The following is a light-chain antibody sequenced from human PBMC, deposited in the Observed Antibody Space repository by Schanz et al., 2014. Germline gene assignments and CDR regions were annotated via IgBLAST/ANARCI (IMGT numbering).Light chain of an antibody. Sequence: QSALTQPASVSGSPGQSVTISCTGISSDVGSYKLVSWYQQHPGKAPKLMIYEATKRPSGVSDRFSGSKSGKTASLTISGLQTEDEADYYCSSYTSSSTGVFGGGTKLTVL. V-gene: IGLV2-14*02. CDR1: SSDVGSYKL. CDR2: EAT. J-gene: IGLJ3*02. CDR3: SSYTSSSTGV.